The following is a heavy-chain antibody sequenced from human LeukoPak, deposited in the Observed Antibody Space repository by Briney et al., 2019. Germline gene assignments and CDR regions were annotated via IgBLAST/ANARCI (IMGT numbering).Heavy chain of an antibody. V-gene: IGHV3-30*04. CDR1: GFTFSSYA. J-gene: IGHJ5*02. CDR3: ARGVQDWEGPNWFDP. D-gene: IGHD3/OR15-3a*01. CDR2: ISYDGSNK. Sequence: GGSLRLSCAASGFTFSSYAMHWVRQAPGKGLEWVAVISYDGSNKYYADSVKGRFTISRDNSKNTLYLQMNSLRAEDTAVYYCARGVQDWEGPNWFDPWGQGTLVTVSS.